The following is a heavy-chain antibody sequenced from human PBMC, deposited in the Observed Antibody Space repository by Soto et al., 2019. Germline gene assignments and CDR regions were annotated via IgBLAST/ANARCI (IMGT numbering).Heavy chain of an antibody. V-gene: IGHV4-59*01. CDR2: IYYSGST. Sequence: SETLSLTCTVSGGSISSYYWSWIRQPPGKGLEWIGYIYYSGSTNYNPSLKSRVTISVDTSKNQFSLKLSSVTAADTAVYYCVRIFWDFVTWFDPWAQGTLVTVSS. CDR1: GGSISSYY. J-gene: IGHJ5*02. CDR3: VRIFWDFVTWFDP. D-gene: IGHD2-21*01.